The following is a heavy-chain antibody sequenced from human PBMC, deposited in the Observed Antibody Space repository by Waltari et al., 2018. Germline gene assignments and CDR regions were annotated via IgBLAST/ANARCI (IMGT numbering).Heavy chain of an antibody. CDR3: AREVTKVELGRRLPHFFDS. J-gene: IGHJ4*02. Sequence: QVHLQESCPGLVKLSQTLSLTFTVSGDLTTTNSFYWNYVRQPAGKGLEWIGRFYSSGYINYNPSLKSRVTISRDTSKKQFFLKLTSVTAADTAFYYCAREVTKVELGRRLPHFFDSWGQGTLVTVSS. D-gene: IGHD7-27*01. V-gene: IGHV4-61*02. CDR1: GDLTTTNSFY. CDR2: FYSSGYI.